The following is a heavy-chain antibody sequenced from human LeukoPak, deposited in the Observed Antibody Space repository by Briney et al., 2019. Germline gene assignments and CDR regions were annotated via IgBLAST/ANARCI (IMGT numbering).Heavy chain of an antibody. V-gene: IGHV3-11*04. D-gene: IGHD3-22*01. Sequence: PGGSLRLSCAASGFTFSDYYMSWIRQAPGKGLERVSYISSSGSTIYYADSVKGRFTISRDNAKNSLYLQMNSLRAEDTAVYYCAGRNYYDSSGYYYEYFQHWGQGTLVTVSS. CDR1: GFTFSDYY. CDR2: ISSSGSTI. J-gene: IGHJ1*01. CDR3: AGRNYYDSSGYYYEYFQH.